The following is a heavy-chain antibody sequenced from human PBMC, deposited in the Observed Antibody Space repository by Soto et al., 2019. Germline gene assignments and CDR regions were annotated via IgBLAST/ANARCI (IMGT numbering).Heavy chain of an antibody. CDR2: IYYSGST. CDR3: ARDLYYYGSGIDP. CDR1: GGSVSSGSYY. V-gene: IGHV4-61*01. D-gene: IGHD3-10*01. Sequence: SETLSLTCTVSGGSVSSGSYYWSWIRQPPGKGLEWIGYIYYSGSTNYNPSLKSRVTISVDTSKNQFSLKLSSVTAADTAVYYCARDLYYYGSGIDPWGQGTLVTVSS. J-gene: IGHJ5*02.